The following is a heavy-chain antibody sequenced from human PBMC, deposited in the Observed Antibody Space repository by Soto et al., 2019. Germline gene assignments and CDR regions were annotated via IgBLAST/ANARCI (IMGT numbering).Heavy chain of an antibody. Sequence: QVQLVESGGGVVQPGRSLRLSCSASGFFFGTYGMDWVRQAPGKGLEWVALISYDGNKEFYADSVKGRFTISRDNSRNTLYLHMNSLKPEDTAMYYCAKETATSVDYYYFYGLDVWGPGTTVSVSS. D-gene: IGHD1-1*01. CDR2: ISYDGNKE. J-gene: IGHJ6*02. CDR3: AKETATSVDYYYFYGLDV. V-gene: IGHV3-30*18. CDR1: GFFFGTYG.